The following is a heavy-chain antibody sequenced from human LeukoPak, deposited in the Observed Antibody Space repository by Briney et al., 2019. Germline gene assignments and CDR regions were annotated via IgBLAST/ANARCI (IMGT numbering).Heavy chain of an antibody. Sequence: LPGRSLRLSCAASGFTFSSYWMHWVRQVPGKGLVWVARINPGGSSITYADSVKGRFTISRDNAKNTLYLQMDSLGAEDTGVYYCARSSQADDYWGQGTLVTVSS. CDR3: ARSSQADDY. CDR1: GFTFSSYW. V-gene: IGHV3-74*01. J-gene: IGHJ4*02. CDR2: INPGGSSI. D-gene: IGHD6-13*01.